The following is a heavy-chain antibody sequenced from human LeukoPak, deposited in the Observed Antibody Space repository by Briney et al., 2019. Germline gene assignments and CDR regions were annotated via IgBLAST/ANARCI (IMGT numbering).Heavy chain of an antibody. CDR1: GGSINSSNYY. J-gene: IGHJ4*02. Sequence: SETLSLTCIVSGGSINSSNYYWDWIRQPPGKGLEWIGSIFYSGMTFYESSLKSRVTMSKDTSKNQLSLKVISVTAADTAVYYCARGARGRYLDSVDYWGQGTLVTVSS. CDR3: ARGARGRYLDSVDY. CDR2: IFYSGMT. V-gene: IGHV4-39*07. D-gene: IGHD3-9*01.